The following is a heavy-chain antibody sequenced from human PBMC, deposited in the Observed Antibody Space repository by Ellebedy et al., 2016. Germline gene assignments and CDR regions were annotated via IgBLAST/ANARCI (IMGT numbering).Heavy chain of an antibody. J-gene: IGHJ6*02. CDR2: IYYSGST. V-gene: IGHV4-39*01. Sequence: SETLSLTCTVSGGSISSSSYYWGWIRQPPGKGLEWIGSIYYSGSTYYNPSLKSRVTISVDTSKNQFSLKLSSVTAADTAVYYCARLENLIYGMDVWGQGTTVTVSS. CDR1: GGSISSSSYY. CDR3: ARLENLIYGMDV.